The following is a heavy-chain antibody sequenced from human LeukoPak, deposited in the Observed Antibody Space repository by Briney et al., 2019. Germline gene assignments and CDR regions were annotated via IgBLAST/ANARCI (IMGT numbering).Heavy chain of an antibody. CDR3: ARDSEQQLAHFDY. D-gene: IGHD6-13*01. Sequence: PGGSLRLSCAASGFTFSSYSMNWVRQAPGKGLEWVSSISSSSSYIYYADSVKGRFTISRDNAKNSLYLQMNSLRAEDTAVYYCARDSEQQLAHFDYWGQGTLVTVSS. V-gene: IGHV3-21*01. J-gene: IGHJ4*02. CDR1: GFTFSSYS. CDR2: ISSSSSYI.